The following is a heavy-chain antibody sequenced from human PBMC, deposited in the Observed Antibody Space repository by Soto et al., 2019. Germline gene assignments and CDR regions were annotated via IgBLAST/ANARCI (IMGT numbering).Heavy chain of an antibody. Sequence: PVGSLRLSCASAIFTFSDYGMHCVRHSPGKWLQWLATISHHGIRTHYADSVMGRFTISRDNFKKVVYLHLSGLRVEDTAIYYCAKDWVGGSEKYQLDYWGKGPVVTV. CDR2: ISHHGIRT. CDR3: AKDWVGGSEKYQLDY. D-gene: IGHD1-26*01. CDR1: IFTFSDYG. V-gene: IGHV3-30*18. J-gene: IGHJ4*02.